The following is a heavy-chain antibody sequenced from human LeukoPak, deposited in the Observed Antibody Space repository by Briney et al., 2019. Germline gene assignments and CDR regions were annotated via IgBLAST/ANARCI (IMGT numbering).Heavy chain of an antibody. V-gene: IGHV3-7*04. CDR3: ARDMRGDGFDI. CDR2: IRQDGSEK. Sequence: GGSLGLSCAASGFTLSSFWMTWVRQAPGKGLEWVANIRQDGSEKYYVDSVEGRFTISRDNAKKSLFLQMNSLRVEDTAVYYCARDMRGDGFDIWGQGTMVTVSS. CDR1: GFTLSSFW. D-gene: IGHD2-2*01. J-gene: IGHJ3*02.